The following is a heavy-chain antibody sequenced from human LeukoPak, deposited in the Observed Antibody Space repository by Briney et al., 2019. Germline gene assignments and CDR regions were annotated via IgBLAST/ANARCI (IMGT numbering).Heavy chain of an antibody. CDR2: INHSGNT. Sequence: SETLSLTCAVYAGSFTTYYWTWIRRPPGKELEWIGEINHSGNTNYNPSPKSRVNISADTSKNQFSLTLDSVTAADTAVYYCARGRLYFYGSGRTYDYWGQGTHVTVSS. V-gene: IGHV4-34*01. D-gene: IGHD3-10*01. J-gene: IGHJ4*02. CDR1: AGSFTTYY. CDR3: ARGRLYFYGSGRTYDY.